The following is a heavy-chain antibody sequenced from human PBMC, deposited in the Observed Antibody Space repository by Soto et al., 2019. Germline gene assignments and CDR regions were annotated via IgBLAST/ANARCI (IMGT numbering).Heavy chain of an antibody. J-gene: IGHJ4*02. Sequence: PSETLSLTCAVSGGSISSGGYSWSWIRQPPGKGLEWIGYIYHSGSTYYNPSLKSRVTISVDTSKNQFSLKLSSVTAADTAVYYCAREMNYYDTSGDSYFDYWGQGTLVTVSS. V-gene: IGHV4-30-2*01. CDR1: GGSISSGGYS. CDR2: IYHSGST. D-gene: IGHD3-22*01. CDR3: AREMNYYDTSGDSYFDY.